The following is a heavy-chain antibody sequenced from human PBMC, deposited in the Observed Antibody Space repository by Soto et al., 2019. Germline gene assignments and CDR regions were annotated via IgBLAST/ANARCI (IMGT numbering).Heavy chain of an antibody. CDR2: ISYDGSNK. J-gene: IGHJ4*02. Sequence: GGSLRLSCAASGFTFSSYVMHWVRQSPGKGLEWVAVISYDGSNKYYADSVKGRFTISRDNSKNTLYLQMNSLRAEDTAVYYCAKDLPPYYYDSSGSLDYWGQGTLVTVSS. D-gene: IGHD3-22*01. CDR3: AKDLPPYYYDSSGSLDY. CDR1: GFTFSSYV. V-gene: IGHV3-30*18.